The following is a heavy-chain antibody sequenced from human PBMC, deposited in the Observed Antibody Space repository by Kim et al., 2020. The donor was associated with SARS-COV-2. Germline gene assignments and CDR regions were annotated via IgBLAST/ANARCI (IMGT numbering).Heavy chain of an antibody. CDR3: ARDPLDPDRGSRLDYYYYGMDV. Sequence: SVKVSCKASGGTFSSYAISWVRQAPGQGLEWMGGIIPIFGTANYAQKFQGRVTITADESTSTAYMELSSLRSEDTAVYYCARDPLDPDRGSRLDYYYYGMDVWGQGTTVTVSS. V-gene: IGHV1-69*13. CDR1: GGTFSSYA. D-gene: IGHD3-9*01. J-gene: IGHJ6*02. CDR2: IIPIFGTA.